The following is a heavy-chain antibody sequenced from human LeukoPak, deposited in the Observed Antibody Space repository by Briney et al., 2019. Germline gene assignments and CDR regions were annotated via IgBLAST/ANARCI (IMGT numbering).Heavy chain of an antibody. CDR3: ARRYTGSYRFDY. J-gene: IGHJ4*02. CDR1: GYSFTSYW. D-gene: IGHD1-26*01. V-gene: IGHV5-51*01. Sequence: GESLKISCEGSGYSFTSYWSGWVRQMPGKGLEWMWITYPDDSDTRYSPSFQGQVTISADKSISTAYLQWSSLKTSDTAMYYCARRYTGSYRFDYWGQENLVTVSS. CDR2: TYPDDSDT.